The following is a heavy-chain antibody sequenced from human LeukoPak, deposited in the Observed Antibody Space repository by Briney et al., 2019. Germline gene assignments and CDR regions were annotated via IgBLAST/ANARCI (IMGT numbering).Heavy chain of an antibody. CDR2: ISSSGSTI. Sequence: PGGSLRPSCAASGFTFSSYEMNWVRQAPGKGLEWVSYISSSGSTIYYADSVRGRFTISRDNAKNSLYLQMNSLRAEDTAVYYCARDLMVATPWFGPWGQGTLVTVSS. CDR1: GFTFSSYE. V-gene: IGHV3-48*03. D-gene: IGHD2-8*01. CDR3: ARDLMVATPWFGP. J-gene: IGHJ5*02.